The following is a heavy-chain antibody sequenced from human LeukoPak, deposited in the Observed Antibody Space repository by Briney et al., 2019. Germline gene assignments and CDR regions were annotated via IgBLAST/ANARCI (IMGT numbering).Heavy chain of an antibody. V-gene: IGHV3-23*01. CDR2: ISGSGGST. Sequence: GGSLRLSCAASGFTFSSYAMSWVRQAPGKGLEWVSAISGSGGSTYYADSVKGRFTISRDNSKNTLYLQMNSLRAEDTAVYYCARDKGVWFGELGASWGQGTLVTVSS. D-gene: IGHD3-10*01. CDR1: GFTFSSYA. J-gene: IGHJ5*02. CDR3: ARDKGVWFGELGAS.